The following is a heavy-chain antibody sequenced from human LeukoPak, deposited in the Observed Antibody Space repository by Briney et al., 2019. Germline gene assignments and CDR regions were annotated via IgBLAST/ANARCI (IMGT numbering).Heavy chain of an antibody. CDR3: ARGGLVTYYDFWSGNWFDP. V-gene: IGHV4-34*01. D-gene: IGHD3-3*01. Sequence: PSETLSLTCAIYGGSFSGYYWSWIRQPPGKGLEWIGEINHSGSTNYNPSLKSRVTISVDTSKNQFSLKLSSVTAADTAVYYCARGGLVTYYDFWSGNWFDPWGQGTLVTVSS. CDR2: INHSGST. CDR1: GGSFSGYY. J-gene: IGHJ5*02.